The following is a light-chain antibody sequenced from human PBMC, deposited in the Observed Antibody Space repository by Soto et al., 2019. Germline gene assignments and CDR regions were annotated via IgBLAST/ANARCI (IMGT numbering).Light chain of an antibody. V-gene: IGLV2-14*01. CDR3: SSDTGSSTV. CDR2: DVS. Sequence: QSALTQPASVSGSPGQSITISCTGTSSDVGGYNYVSWYQQHPGKAPKLMIYDVSNRPSGVSNRFSGSKSGNTASLTISGVQAEDEADYVCSSDTGSSTVFGGGTKLTVL. J-gene: IGLJ2*01. CDR1: SSDVGGYNY.